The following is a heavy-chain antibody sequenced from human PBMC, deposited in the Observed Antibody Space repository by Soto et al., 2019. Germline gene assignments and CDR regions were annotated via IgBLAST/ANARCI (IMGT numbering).Heavy chain of an antibody. Sequence: GESLKISCKGSGYSFTSYWIRRVRQMPGKGLELMGIIYPGDSDTRYSPSFQGQVTISADKSISTAYLQWSSLKASDTAMYYCARTAAAGKYYYGMDVWGQGTTVTVSS. D-gene: IGHD6-13*01. V-gene: IGHV5-51*01. J-gene: IGHJ6*02. CDR3: ARTAAAGKYYYGMDV. CDR2: IYPGDSDT. CDR1: GYSFTSYW.